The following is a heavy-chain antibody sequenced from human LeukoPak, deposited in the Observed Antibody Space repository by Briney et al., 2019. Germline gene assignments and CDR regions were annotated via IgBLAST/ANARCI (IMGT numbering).Heavy chain of an antibody. V-gene: IGHV3-48*01. CDR1: GFTFSSYS. Sequence: VGSLRLSCAASGFTFSSYSMNWVRQAPGKGLEWVSYISSSSSIIYYADSVKGRFTISRDNAKNSLYLQMNSLRAEDTAVYYCARSSWSSYSLNWGQGTPVIVSS. D-gene: IGHD1-26*01. J-gene: IGHJ4*02. CDR2: ISSSSSII. CDR3: ARSSWSSYSLN.